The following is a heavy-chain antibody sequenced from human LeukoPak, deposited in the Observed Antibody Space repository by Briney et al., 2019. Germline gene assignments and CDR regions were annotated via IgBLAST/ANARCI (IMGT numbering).Heavy chain of an antibody. J-gene: IGHJ4*02. CDR3: AKESGDGWLQSFDY. D-gene: IGHD5-12*01. CDR2: ISAYNGNT. CDR1: GYTFTSYG. Sequence: ASVKVSCKASGYTFTSYGISWVRQAPGQGLEWMGWISAYNGNTNYAQKLQGRVTMTTDTSTSTAYMELRSLRSDDTAVYYCAKESGDGWLQSFDYWGQGTLVTVSS. V-gene: IGHV1-18*01.